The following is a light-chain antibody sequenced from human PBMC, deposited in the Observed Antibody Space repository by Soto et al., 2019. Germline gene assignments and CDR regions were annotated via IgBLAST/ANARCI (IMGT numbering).Light chain of an antibody. Sequence: QLVLTQPASVSGSPGQSITISCTGTSSDVGGYNYVSWYQQHPGKAPKLMIYDVSNRPSGVSNRFSGSKSGNTASLTISVLQAEDEADYYCSSYTSSSLVFGGGTKLTVL. V-gene: IGLV2-14*01. CDR3: SSYTSSSLV. J-gene: IGLJ2*01. CDR1: SSDVGGYNY. CDR2: DVS.